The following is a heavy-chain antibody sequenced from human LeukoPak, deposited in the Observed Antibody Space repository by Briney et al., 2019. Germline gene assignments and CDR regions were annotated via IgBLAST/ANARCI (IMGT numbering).Heavy chain of an antibody. J-gene: IGHJ4*02. V-gene: IGHV3-23*01. CDR2: ISGSAERM. CDR3: AKRDYPSPTDFYPLFDY. Sequence: LGGSLRLSCVASGFIFDNYAMAWVRQAPGKGLEWVSGISGSAERMYYADSVRGRFTISKDNSKNTLFLQLNSLRADDTAVYFCAKRDYPSPTDFYPLFDYWGQGALVTVSS. CDR1: GFIFDNYA. D-gene: IGHD3/OR15-3a*01.